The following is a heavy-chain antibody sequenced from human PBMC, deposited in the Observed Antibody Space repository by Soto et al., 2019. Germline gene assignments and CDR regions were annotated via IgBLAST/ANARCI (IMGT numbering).Heavy chain of an antibody. CDR2: IYYSGST. V-gene: IGHV4-31*03. CDR1: GGSISSGGYY. CDR3: ARELVIPHSGAFDI. J-gene: IGHJ3*02. D-gene: IGHD3-16*02. Sequence: QVQLQESGPGLVKPSQTLSLTCTVSGGSISSGGYYWSWNRQHPGKGLEWIGYIYYSGSTYYNPSLKSRVTISVDTSKNQFSLKLSSVTAADTAVNYCARELVIPHSGAFDIWGQGTMVTVSS.